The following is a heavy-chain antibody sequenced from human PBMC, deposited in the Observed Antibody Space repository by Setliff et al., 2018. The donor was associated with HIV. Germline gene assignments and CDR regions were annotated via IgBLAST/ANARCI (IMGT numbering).Heavy chain of an antibody. CDR3: ARSCQSGRSDWYFDL. D-gene: IGHD2-15*01. CDR2: VYYRAKTGATT. J-gene: IGHJ2*01. V-gene: IGHV4-59*11. Sequence: PSETLSLTCSVSGGSIRSHYWSWIRQAPGKGLQWIGNVYYRAKTGATTDHNPSLRSRISISLDVSKNQLSLRLRSVTAADTAIYFCARSCQSGRSDWYFDLWGRGTLVTVSS. CDR1: GGSIRSHY.